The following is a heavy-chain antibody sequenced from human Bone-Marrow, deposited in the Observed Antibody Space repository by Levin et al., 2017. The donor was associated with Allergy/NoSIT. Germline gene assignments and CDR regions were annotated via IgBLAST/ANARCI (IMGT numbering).Heavy chain of an antibody. CDR3: AKLVDTTMNDY. J-gene: IGHJ4*02. Sequence: QSGGSLRLSCAASGLTFSSYAMHWVRQAPGKGLEWVAVISYDGSKKYYADSVKGRFTISRDNSKNTLYLQMNSLRPEDTALYYCAKLVDTTMNDYWGQGTLVTVSS. CDR2: ISYDGSKK. D-gene: IGHD5-18*01. CDR1: GLTFSSYA. V-gene: IGHV3-30*18.